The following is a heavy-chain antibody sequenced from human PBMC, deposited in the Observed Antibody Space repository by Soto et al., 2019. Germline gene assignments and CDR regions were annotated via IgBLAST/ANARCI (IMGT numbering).Heavy chain of an antibody. D-gene: IGHD2-2*01. CDR3: ARRVQADNNWFDA. CDR1: GGSISGGTW. V-gene: IGHV4-4*02. Sequence: LSLNCAVSGGSISGGTWWSWVRQRPGMGLEWIGEIYHSGSPNYNPSLKSRVTMSVDKSKNLFSLRLSSVTAADSALYYCARRVQADNNWFDAWGQGTLVTVSS. J-gene: IGHJ5*02. CDR2: IYHSGSP.